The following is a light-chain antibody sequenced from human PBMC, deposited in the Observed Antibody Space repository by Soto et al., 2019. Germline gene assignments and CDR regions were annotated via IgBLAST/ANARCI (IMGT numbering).Light chain of an antibody. CDR1: SSDVGSYNL. CDR2: EGS. V-gene: IGLV2-23*01. J-gene: IGLJ1*01. CDR3: CSYAGSSTDV. Sequence: QSALTQPASVSGSPGQSITISCTGTSSDVGSYNLVSWYQQHPGKAPKLMIYEGSKRPSGVSNRFSGSKSGNTASLTISGLQAEGEADYYCCSYAGSSTDVFGTGTKVTVL.